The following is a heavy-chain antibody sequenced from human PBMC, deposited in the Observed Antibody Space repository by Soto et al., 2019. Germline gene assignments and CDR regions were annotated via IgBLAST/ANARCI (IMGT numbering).Heavy chain of an antibody. CDR1: GFTFDDYA. V-gene: IGHV3-43D*04. J-gene: IGHJ6*02. CDR2: ISWDGGST. CDR3: AKAHMVRGVTYYYYGMDV. D-gene: IGHD3-10*01. Sequence: GGSLRLSCAASGFTFDDYAMHWVRQAPGKGLEWVSLISWDGGSTYYADSVKGRFTISRDNSKNSLYLQMNSLRAEGTALYYCAKAHMVRGVTYYYYGMDVWGQGTTVTVSS.